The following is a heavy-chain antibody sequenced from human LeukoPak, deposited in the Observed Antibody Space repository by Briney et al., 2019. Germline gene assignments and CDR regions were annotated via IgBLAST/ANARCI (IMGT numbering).Heavy chain of an antibody. V-gene: IGHV4-34*01. CDR3: ARHDRGFGESIDY. CDR1: GGSFSGYY. D-gene: IGHD3-10*01. J-gene: IGHJ4*02. CDR2: INHSGST. Sequence: SETLSLTCAVYGGSFSGYYWSWIRQPPGKGLEWIGEINHSGSTNYNPSLKSRVTISVDTSKNQFSLKLSSVTAADTAVYYCARHDRGFGESIDYWGQGTLVTVSS.